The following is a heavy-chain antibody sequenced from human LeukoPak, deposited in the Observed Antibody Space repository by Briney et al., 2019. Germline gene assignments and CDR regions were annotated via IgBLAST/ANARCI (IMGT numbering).Heavy chain of an antibody. CDR1: GGSFSGYS. V-gene: IGHV4-34*01. CDR3: ARGGLGYSSIPFDY. J-gene: IGHJ4*02. D-gene: IGHD6-13*01. Sequence: PSETLSLTCAVYGGSFSGYSWSWIRQPPGKGLEWIGEINHSGSTNYNPSLKSRVTISVDTSKNQFSLKLSSVTAADTAVYYCARGGLGYSSIPFDYWGQEILVTVSS. CDR2: INHSGST.